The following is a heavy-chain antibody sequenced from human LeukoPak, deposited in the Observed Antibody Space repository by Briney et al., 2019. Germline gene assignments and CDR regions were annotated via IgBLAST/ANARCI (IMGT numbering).Heavy chain of an antibody. V-gene: IGHV3-30*03. CDR2: ISYDGSNK. J-gene: IGHJ4*02. D-gene: IGHD6-19*01. CDR1: GFTFSSYG. Sequence: GGSLRLSCAASGFTFSSYGMHWVRQAPGKGLEWVAVISYDGSNKYYADSVKGRFTISRDNAKNSLYLQMNSLRAEDTAVYYCAREGGGWYIDYWGQGTLVTVSS. CDR3: AREGGGWYIDY.